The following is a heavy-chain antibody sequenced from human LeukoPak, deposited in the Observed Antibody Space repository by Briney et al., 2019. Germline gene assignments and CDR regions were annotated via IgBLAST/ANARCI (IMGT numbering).Heavy chain of an antibody. CDR2: ISGSGGST. V-gene: IGHV3-23*01. J-gene: IGHJ4*02. CDR1: GFTFSSYA. Sequence: GGSLRLSCAASGFTFSSYAMSWVRQAPGKGLEWVSAISGSGGSTYCADSVKGRFTISRDNSQNTLYLQMNSLRAEDTAVYYCANPGIAVAENWGQGTLVTVSS. CDR3: ANPGIAVAEN. D-gene: IGHD6-19*01.